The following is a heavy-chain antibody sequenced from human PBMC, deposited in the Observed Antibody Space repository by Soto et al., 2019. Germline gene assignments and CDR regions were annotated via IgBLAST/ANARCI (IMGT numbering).Heavy chain of an antibody. D-gene: IGHD6-19*01. Sequence: ASVKVSCKASGYTFTSYGISWVRQAPGQGLEWMGWISAYNGNTNYAQKLQGRVTMTTDTSTSTAYMELRSLRSDDTAVYYCASISAVAGQYNWFDPWGQGTLVTVSS. CDR2: ISAYNGNT. CDR1: GYTFTSYG. CDR3: ASISAVAGQYNWFDP. J-gene: IGHJ5*02. V-gene: IGHV1-18*01.